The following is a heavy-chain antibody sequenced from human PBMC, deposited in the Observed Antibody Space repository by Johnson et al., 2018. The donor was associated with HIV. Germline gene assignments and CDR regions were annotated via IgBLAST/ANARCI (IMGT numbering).Heavy chain of an antibody. J-gene: IGHJ3*02. CDR1: AFAFSSYA. CDR2: ISSDGSTI. Sequence: QVQLVESGGGVVQPGKSLRLSCVASAFAFSSYAMHWVRQTPGKGLEWVAVISSDGSTIYYADSVKGRFTISRDNAKNSLYLQMNSLRAEDTAVYYCARDVGSGPAFDIWGQGTMVTVSS. CDR3: ARDVGSGPAFDI. V-gene: IGHV3-30*04. D-gene: IGHD2-15*01.